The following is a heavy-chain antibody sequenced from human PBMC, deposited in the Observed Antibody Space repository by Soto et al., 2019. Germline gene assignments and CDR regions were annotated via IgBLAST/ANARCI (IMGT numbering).Heavy chain of an antibody. CDR3: ARDPHGGGY. D-gene: IGHD3-16*01. CDR1: GGSINSYY. V-gene: IGHV4-59*01. CDR2: IYNSETT. J-gene: IGHJ4*02. Sequence: SETLSLTCTVSGGSINSYYWSWIRQPPGKGLEWIGYIYNSETTNYNPSLKSRVTISVDTSKNQFSLKLNSVTAADTAIYYCARDPHGGGYWGQGTLVTVSS.